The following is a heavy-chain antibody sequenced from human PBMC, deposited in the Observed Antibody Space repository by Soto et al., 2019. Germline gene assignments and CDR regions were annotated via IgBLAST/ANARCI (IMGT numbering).Heavy chain of an antibody. V-gene: IGHV3-30*18. CDR2: ISDIGSDK. J-gene: IGHJ2*01. CDR1: GFTFNNYA. CDR3: AKGTYSGTCRWYFDL. Sequence: QEHLVESGGGVVQSGRSLRLSCEASGFTFNNYAMHWVRQAPGKGLEWVALISDIGSDKYYADSVKGRFTISRDNSKNTIYVQMNSLRPEDTAVYYCAKGTYSGTCRWYFDLWGRGTLVTVAS. D-gene: IGHD6-13*01.